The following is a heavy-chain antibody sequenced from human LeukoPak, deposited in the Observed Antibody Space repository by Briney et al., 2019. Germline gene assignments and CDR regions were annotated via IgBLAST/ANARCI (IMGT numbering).Heavy chain of an antibody. D-gene: IGHD3-16*01. CDR1: GFTFSSYW. Sequence: PGGSLRLSCAASGFTFSSYWMYWVRQAPGKGLVWVSRIKTDGSEINYADSVRGRFTVSRDNAKNTLYLQMNSLRAEDTAVYYCARDLSGGGYDYWGQGTLVTVSS. J-gene: IGHJ4*02. V-gene: IGHV3-74*01. CDR2: IKTDGSEI. CDR3: ARDLSGGGYDY.